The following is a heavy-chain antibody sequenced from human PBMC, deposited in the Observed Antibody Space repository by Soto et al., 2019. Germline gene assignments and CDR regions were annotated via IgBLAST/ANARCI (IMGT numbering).Heavy chain of an antibody. CDR3: ARVLGGGYDSYYFDY. J-gene: IGHJ4*02. V-gene: IGHV1-2*04. CDR2: INPNSGGT. Sequence: EASVKVSCKASGYTFTGYYMHWVRQAPGQGLEWMGWINPNSGGTNYAQKFQGWVTMTRDTSISTAYMELSRLRSDDTAVYYCARVLGGGYDSYYFDYWGQGTLVTVSS. D-gene: IGHD5-12*01. CDR1: GYTFTGYY.